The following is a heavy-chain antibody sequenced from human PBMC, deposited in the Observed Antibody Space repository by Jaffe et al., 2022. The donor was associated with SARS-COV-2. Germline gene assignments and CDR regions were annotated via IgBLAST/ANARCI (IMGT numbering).Heavy chain of an antibody. Sequence: QVRLQESGPGLVKPSETLSLTCNVSDDSITDYYWSWIRQSPGKGPEWIGFAYYSGSTNYSPSLRSRVTMSVDTSKNQFSLKLTSVTAADTAVYYCARVRSGSFWFFDLWGRGTLVTVSS. CDR3: ARVRSGSFWFFDL. CDR1: DDSITDYY. V-gene: IGHV4-59*01. D-gene: IGHD1-26*01. J-gene: IGHJ2*01. CDR2: AYYSGST.